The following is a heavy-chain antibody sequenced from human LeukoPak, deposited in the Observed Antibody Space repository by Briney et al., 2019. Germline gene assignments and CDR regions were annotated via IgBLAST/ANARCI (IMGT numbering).Heavy chain of an antibody. J-gene: IGHJ4*02. D-gene: IGHD2-21*02. CDR2: IYYSGST. CDR1: GGSISNDY. Sequence: SEPLSLTCKVSGGSISNDYWSWIREPPGKGLEWIGFIYYSGSTKYNPSLESRVTISVDTSKNPFSLNLNTVTAADTAVYYCARHLRGVMTCFDNWGQGTLVTVSS. CDR3: ARHLRGVMTCFDN. V-gene: IGHV4-59*08.